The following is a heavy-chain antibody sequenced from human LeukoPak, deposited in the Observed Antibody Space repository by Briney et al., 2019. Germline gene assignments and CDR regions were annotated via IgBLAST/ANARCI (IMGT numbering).Heavy chain of an antibody. J-gene: IGHJ4*02. CDR1: GGSFSGYY. V-gene: IGHV4-34*01. CDR3: AREYSSGCFGY. D-gene: IGHD6-19*01. CDR2: INHSGST. Sequence: SETLSLTCAVYGGSFSGYYWSWIRQPPGKGLEWIGEINHSGSTNYNPSLKSRVTIPVDTSKNQFSLKLSSVTAADTAVYYCAREYSSGCFGYWGQGTLVTVSS.